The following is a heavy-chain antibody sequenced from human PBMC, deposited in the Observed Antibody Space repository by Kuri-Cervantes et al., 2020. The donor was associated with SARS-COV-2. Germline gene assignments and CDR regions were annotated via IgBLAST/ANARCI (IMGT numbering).Heavy chain of an antibody. D-gene: IGHD3-22*01. CDR2: ISSSSSYI. CDR3: ARDRSYTFTYYYDSSGYYYAFDI. Sequence: GESLKISCASSGFTFSSYSMNWVRQAPGKGLEWVASISSSSSYIYYADSVKGRFTISRDNAKNSLYLQMNSLSAEDTAVYYCARDRSYTFTYYYDSSGYYYAFDIWGQGTMVTVSS. CDR1: GFTFSSYS. J-gene: IGHJ3*02. V-gene: IGHV3-21*01.